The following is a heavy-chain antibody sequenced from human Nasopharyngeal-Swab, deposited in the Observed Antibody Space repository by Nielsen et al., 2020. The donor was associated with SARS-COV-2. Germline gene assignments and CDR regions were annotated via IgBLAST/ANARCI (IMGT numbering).Heavy chain of an antibody. CDR2: ISGSGGST. Sequence: GESLKISCAASGFTFSSYAMSWVRQAPGKGLEWVSAISGSGGSTYYADSVKGRFTISRDNSKNTLYLQMNSVRVEDTAVYYCVGQSPEGDYYYMDVWGTGTTVTVSS. J-gene: IGHJ6*03. CDR3: VGQSPEGDYYYMDV. CDR1: GFTFSSYA. V-gene: IGHV3-23*01.